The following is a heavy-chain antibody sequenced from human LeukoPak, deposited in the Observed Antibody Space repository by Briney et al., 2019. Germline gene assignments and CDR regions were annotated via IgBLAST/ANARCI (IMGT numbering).Heavy chain of an antibody. J-gene: IGHJ4*02. V-gene: IGHV4-31*03. D-gene: IGHD1-1*01. Sequence: PSETLSLTCTVSGGSISSGGYYWSWIRQHPGKGLEWIGSIYCSGSTNYNPSLQGRVTISLDTSRNQFSLKLSSVTAADTAVYYCASGDNDPLFDYWGQGTLVTVSS. CDR2: IYCSGST. CDR3: ASGDNDPLFDY. CDR1: GGSISSGGYY.